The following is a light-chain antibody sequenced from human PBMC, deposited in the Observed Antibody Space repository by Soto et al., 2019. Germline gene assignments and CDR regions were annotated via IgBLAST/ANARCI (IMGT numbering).Light chain of an antibody. J-gene: IGLJ2*01. CDR3: FSYAGSYPLV. Sequence: QSALTQPRSVSGSPGQSVTISCTGTSSDVGGYNYVSWYQQHPGKAPKLMIYDVSKRPSGVPDRFSGSKSGNTASLTISGLQAEDEADYYCFSYAGSYPLVFGGGTKVTVL. CDR1: SSDVGGYNY. V-gene: IGLV2-11*01. CDR2: DVS.